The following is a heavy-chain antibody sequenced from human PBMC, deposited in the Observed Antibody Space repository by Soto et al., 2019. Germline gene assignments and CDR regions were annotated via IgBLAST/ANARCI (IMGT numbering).Heavy chain of an antibody. CDR2: MNSDGSNT. V-gene: IGHV3-74*01. CDR1: GFTFGNSW. CDR3: ATAEVDY. Sequence: GGSFRLSCAASGFTFGNSWMHWVRQAPGKGLEWVSRMNSDGSNTNYGDYVKGRFTVSRDNAKNTLYLQMNSLRAEDTAVYYCATAEVDYWGPGTLVTVSS. J-gene: IGHJ4*02.